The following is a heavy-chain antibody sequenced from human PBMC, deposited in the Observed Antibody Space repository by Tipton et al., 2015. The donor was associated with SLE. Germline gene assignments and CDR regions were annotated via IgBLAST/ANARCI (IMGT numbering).Heavy chain of an antibody. J-gene: IGHJ3*02. Sequence: GSLRLSCAASGFTFSNYGMHWVRQAPGKGLEWVAFIRYDGSNKYYADSVKGRFTISRDNSKNTLYLQMNSLRAEDTAVYYCAKAPPLYYYHNSVYSEVDAFDIWGQGTMVTVSS. V-gene: IGHV3-30*02. CDR1: GFTFSNYG. CDR3: AKAPPLYYYHNSVYSEVDAFDI. D-gene: IGHD3-22*01. CDR2: IRYDGSNK.